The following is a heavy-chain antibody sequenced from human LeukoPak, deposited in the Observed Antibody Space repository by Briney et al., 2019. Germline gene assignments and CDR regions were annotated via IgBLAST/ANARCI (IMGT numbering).Heavy chain of an antibody. CDR1: GFTVNGNF. CDR3: ARAISTEACDI. J-gene: IGHJ3*02. Sequence: GGSLRLSCAASGFTVNGNFMSWVRQAPGKGLEWVSLIYSGGSTYYADSVKGRFTVSRDTSKNTLYLQMSSLRAEDTAIYYCARAISTEACDIWGQGAMVTVSS. D-gene: IGHD3-9*01. CDR2: IYSGGST. V-gene: IGHV3-53*01.